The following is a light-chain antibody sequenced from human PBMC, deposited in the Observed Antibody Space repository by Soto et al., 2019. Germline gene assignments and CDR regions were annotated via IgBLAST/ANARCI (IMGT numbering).Light chain of an antibody. J-gene: IGLJ1*01. CDR2: DIR. Sequence: QSALTQPASVSGSPGQSITISCTGTSSDVGGYKYVSWYQQHPGKAPKLMIYDIRNRPSGVSNRFSGSKSGNTASLTISGLQAEDEADYYCSSYTSSSTRVFGTGTKDRP. CDR3: SSYTSSSTRV. V-gene: IGLV2-14*03. CDR1: SSDVGGYKY.